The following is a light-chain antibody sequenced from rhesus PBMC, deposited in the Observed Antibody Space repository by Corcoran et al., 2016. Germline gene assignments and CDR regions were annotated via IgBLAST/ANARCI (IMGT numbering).Light chain of an antibody. J-gene: IGKJ1*01. CDR1: PGIGTW. CDR2: KAS. CDR3: QQYHRVPPT. Sequence: DIQMTQSPSSLSASVGDRVTITCRASPGIGTWLAWYQQKPGKAPKLLFYKASSWQSGVPPRFSGSGSGTDFTRTISSLQPEDFATYYCQQYHRVPPTFGQGTKVEI. V-gene: IGKV1-21*01.